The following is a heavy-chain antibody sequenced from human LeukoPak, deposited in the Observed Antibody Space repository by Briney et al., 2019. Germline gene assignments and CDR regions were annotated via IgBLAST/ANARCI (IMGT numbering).Heavy chain of an antibody. D-gene: IGHD3-3*01. CDR2: IGTSSSTI. CDR3: ARDRGTFGVVDS. J-gene: IGHJ4*02. CDR1: GFSFPSHS. Sequence: GGSLRLSCAASGFSFPSHSFHWVRQSPGKGPEWVAYIGTSSSTIYQAKSVKGRFSISRDNAKNSLFLQMDSLRVEDTAVYYCARDRGTFGVVDSWGQGTLVAVSS. V-gene: IGHV3-48*04.